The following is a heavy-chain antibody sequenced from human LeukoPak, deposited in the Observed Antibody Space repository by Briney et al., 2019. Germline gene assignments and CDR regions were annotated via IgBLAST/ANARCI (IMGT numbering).Heavy chain of an antibody. V-gene: IGHV3-30-3*01. Sequence: GGSLRLSCAASGFTFSSYAMHWVRQAPGKGLEWVAVISYDGSNKYYADSVKGRFTISRDNSKNTLYLQMNSLRAEDTAVYYCARTYSGYGYDAFDIWGQGTMVTVSS. CDR3: ARTYSGYGYDAFDI. CDR2: ISYDGSNK. CDR1: GFTFSSYA. J-gene: IGHJ3*02. D-gene: IGHD5-12*01.